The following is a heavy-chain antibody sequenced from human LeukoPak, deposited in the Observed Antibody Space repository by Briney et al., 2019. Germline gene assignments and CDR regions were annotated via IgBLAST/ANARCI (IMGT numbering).Heavy chain of an antibody. CDR2: MNPNSGST. CDR3: AREKILTGQGDSFDI. CDR1: GFTFSSYD. V-gene: IGHV1-8*01. D-gene: IGHD3-9*01. Sequence: ASVKVSCKASGFTFSSYDMNWVRQATGQGLEWMGWMNPNSGSTGYAQKFQGRVTMTRDSSRSTAYMELSSLRSEDTAVYYCAREKILTGQGDSFDIWGQGTMVTVSS. J-gene: IGHJ3*02.